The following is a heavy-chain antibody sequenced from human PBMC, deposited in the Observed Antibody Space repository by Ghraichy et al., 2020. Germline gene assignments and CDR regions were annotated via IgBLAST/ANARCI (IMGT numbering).Heavy chain of an antibody. Sequence: GGSLRLSCAASGFTFDDYSMHWVRQAPGKGLEWVSDISWNSGSIFYADSVKGRFTISRDNAENSLYLQMNSLRAEDTALYYCATDTDGDYLADAFDIWVHGTMVTVSS. D-gene: IGHD4-17*01. CDR1: GFTFDDYS. J-gene: IGHJ3*02. V-gene: IGHV3-9*01. CDR3: ATDTDGDYLADAFDI. CDR2: ISWNSGSI.